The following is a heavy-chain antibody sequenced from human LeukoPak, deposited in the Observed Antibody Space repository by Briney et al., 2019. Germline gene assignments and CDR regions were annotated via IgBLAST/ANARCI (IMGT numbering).Heavy chain of an antibody. Sequence: PGGSLRLSCAASGFTFSNAWMSWVRRAPGKGLEWVGRIKSKTDGGTTDYAAPVKGRFTISRDDSKNTLYLQMNSLKTEDTAVYYCTTEIVRRRVRGARGDYWGQGTLVTVSS. J-gene: IGHJ4*02. CDR1: GFTFSNAW. V-gene: IGHV3-15*01. D-gene: IGHD3-10*01. CDR2: IKSKTDGGTT. CDR3: TTEIVRRRVRGARGDY.